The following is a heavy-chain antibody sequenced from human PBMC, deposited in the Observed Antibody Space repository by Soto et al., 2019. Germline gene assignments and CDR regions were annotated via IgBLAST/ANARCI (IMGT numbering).Heavy chain of an antibody. D-gene: IGHD3-22*01. V-gene: IGHV3-23*01. J-gene: IGHJ5*02. CDR3: AKAASPYFDSSGYYGS. CDR1: GLIFSSYA. Sequence: GGSLRLSCAAPGLIFSSYAISLVRQAPGKGLEWVSGISGSGGSTYYADSVKGRFTISRDNSKNTLYLQMNSLRAEDTAVYYCAKAASPYFDSSGYYGSWGQGALVTVSS. CDR2: ISGSGGST.